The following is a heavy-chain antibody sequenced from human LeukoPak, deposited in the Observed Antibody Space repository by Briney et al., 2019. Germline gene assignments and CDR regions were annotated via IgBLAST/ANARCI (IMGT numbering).Heavy chain of an antibody. CDR2: IYTSGST. Sequence: SETLSLTCTVSGGSISSYYWSWIRQPAGKGLEWIGRIYTSGSTNYNPSLKSRVTISVDASKNQFSLKLSSVTAADTAVYYCARDRRPGTVTYFNYWGQGTLVTVSS. CDR3: ARDRRPGTVTYFNY. CDR1: GGSISSYY. D-gene: IGHD4-11*01. V-gene: IGHV4-4*07. J-gene: IGHJ4*02.